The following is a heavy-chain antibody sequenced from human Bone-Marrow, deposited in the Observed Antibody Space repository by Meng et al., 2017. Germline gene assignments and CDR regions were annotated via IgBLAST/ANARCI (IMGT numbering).Heavy chain of an antibody. CDR1: GFTFDDYD. Sequence: GESLKISCTASGFTFDDYDMHWVRQATGKGLEWVSAIGTAGDTYYPGSVKGRFTISRENAKNSLYLQMNSLRAGDTAVYYCAREHSSGYYDAFDIWGQGTMVTVSS. J-gene: IGHJ3*02. CDR2: IGTAGDT. D-gene: IGHD3-22*01. V-gene: IGHV3-13*01. CDR3: AREHSSGYYDAFDI.